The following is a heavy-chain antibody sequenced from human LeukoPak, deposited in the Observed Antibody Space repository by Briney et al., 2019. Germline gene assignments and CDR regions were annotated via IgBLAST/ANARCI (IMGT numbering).Heavy chain of an antibody. V-gene: IGHV4-34*01. CDR2: INHSGST. CDR3: ARDGSGSYWDY. J-gene: IGHJ4*02. D-gene: IGHD3-10*01. CDR1: GGSFSGYY. Sequence: SETLSLTCAVYGGSFSGYYWSWIHQPPGKGLEWIGEINHSGSTNYNPSLKSRVTISVDTSKNQFSLKLGSVTAADTAVYYCARDGSGSYWDYWGQGTLVTVSS.